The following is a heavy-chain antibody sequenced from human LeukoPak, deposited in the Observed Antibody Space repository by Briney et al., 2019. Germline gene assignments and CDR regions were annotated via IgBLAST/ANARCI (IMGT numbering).Heavy chain of an antibody. CDR3: ARDYSMVRGVFDAFDI. CDR2: FDPEDGET. J-gene: IGHJ3*02. Sequence: GASVKVSCKVSGYTLTELSMHWVRQAPGKGLEWMGGFDPEDGETIYAQKFQGRVTMTEDTSTDTAYMELSSLRSEDTAVYYCARDYSMVRGVFDAFDIWGQGTMVTVSS. D-gene: IGHD3-10*01. V-gene: IGHV1-24*01. CDR1: GYTLTELS.